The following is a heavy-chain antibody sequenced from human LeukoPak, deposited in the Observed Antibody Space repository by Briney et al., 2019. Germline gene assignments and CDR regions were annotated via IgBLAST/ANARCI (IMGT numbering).Heavy chain of an antibody. CDR2: INHSGST. CDR3: ARHTEDNDSSGYYYVYYFDY. CDR1: GGSISSSSYY. D-gene: IGHD3-22*01. Sequence: SETLSLTCTVSGGSISSSSYYWSWIRQPPGKGLEWIGEINHSGSTNYNPSLKSRVTISVDTSKNQFSLKLSSVTAADTAVYYCARHTEDNDSSGYYYVYYFDYWGQGTLVTVSS. V-gene: IGHV4-39*01. J-gene: IGHJ4*02.